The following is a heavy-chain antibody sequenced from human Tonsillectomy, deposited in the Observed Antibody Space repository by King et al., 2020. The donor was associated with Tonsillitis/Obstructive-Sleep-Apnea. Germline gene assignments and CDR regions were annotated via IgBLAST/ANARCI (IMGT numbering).Heavy chain of an antibody. CDR2: IYPGDSDS. CDR3: ARRGHKNYENWFDP. CDR1: GYDFSTYW. V-gene: IGHV5-51*01. J-gene: IGHJ5*02. Sequence: LVQSGAEVKKPGASLKISCKGSGYDFSTYWIAWVRQMPRKGLEWMGIIYPGDSDSRYSPSFQGQVTISADKSISTAYLQWSSLKASDTAMYYCARRGHKNYENWFDPWGQGTLVTVSS. D-gene: IGHD1-7*01.